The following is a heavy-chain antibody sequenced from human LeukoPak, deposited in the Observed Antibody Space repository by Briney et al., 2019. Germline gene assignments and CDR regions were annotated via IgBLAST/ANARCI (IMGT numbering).Heavy chain of an antibody. CDR3: ARDLPPGY. J-gene: IGHJ4*02. V-gene: IGHV4-34*01. D-gene: IGHD3-10*01. CDR1: GGSFSGYY. CDR2: INHSGST. Sequence: SETLSLTCAVYGGSFSGYYWSWIRQPPGKGLEWIGEINHSGSTNYNPSLKSRVTISVDTSKNQFSLKLSSVTAADTAVYYCARDLPPGYWGQGTLVTVSS.